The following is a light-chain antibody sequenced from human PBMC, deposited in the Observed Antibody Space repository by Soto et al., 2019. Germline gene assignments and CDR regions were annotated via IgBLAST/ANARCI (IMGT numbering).Light chain of an antibody. CDR2: DVT. Sequence: QSVLTQPRSVSGSPGQSVTISCTGTSSNVGGYNYVSWYQQHPGKAPNLMIYDVTKRPSGVPDRFSGSKSGNTASLTISGLQSEDEADYYCCSYAGSFTLVFGGGTKLTVL. V-gene: IGLV2-11*01. CDR1: SSNVGGYNY. J-gene: IGLJ3*02. CDR3: CSYAGSFTLV.